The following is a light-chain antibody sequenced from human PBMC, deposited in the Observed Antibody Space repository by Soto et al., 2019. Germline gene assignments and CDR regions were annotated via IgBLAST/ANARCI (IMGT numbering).Light chain of an antibody. Sequence: EIEMTQSPATLSVSPGERVTLSCRASQSVSRNLAWYQQKAGQAPRLLIYGASNRATGIPDRFSGSGSGAFFTLTISRLEPEYVALYYRQQYGSSGTFGQGTKVDIK. CDR3: QQYGSSGT. V-gene: IGKV3-20*01. CDR2: GAS. CDR1: QSVSRN. J-gene: IGKJ1*01.